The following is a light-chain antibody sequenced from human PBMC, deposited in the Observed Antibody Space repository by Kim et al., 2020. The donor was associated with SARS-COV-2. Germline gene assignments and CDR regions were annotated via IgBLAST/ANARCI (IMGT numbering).Light chain of an antibody. CDR2: QES. CDR1: KLGDKY. Sequence: SYELTQPPSVSVSPGQTASITCSGDKLGDKYACXYQQKPGQSPVVVIYQESKRPSGIPERFSGSNSGNTATLTISGTQAMDEADYYCQAWDSSTVVFGGG. CDR3: QAWDSSTVV. J-gene: IGLJ2*01. V-gene: IGLV3-1*01.